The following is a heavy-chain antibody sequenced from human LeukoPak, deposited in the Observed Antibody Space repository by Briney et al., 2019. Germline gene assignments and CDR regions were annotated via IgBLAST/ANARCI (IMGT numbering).Heavy chain of an antibody. Sequence: PSETLSLTCTVSGGSISSGGYYWSWIHQHPGKGLEWIGYIYYSGSTYYNPSLKSRVTISVDTSKNQFSLKLSSVTAADTAVYYCARDSFGSDSSGYYMGYNWFDPWGQGTLVTVSS. J-gene: IGHJ5*02. CDR3: ARDSFGSDSSGYYMGYNWFDP. V-gene: IGHV4-31*03. CDR1: GGSISSGGYY. D-gene: IGHD3-22*01. CDR2: IYYSGST.